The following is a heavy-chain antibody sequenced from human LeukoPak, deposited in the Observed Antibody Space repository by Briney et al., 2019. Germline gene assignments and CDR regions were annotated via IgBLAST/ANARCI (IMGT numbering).Heavy chain of an antibody. V-gene: IGHV1-2*02. D-gene: IGHD3-22*01. CDR2: INPNNGGT. CDR3: ARGGEWYYDSSTYRLFDN. J-gene: IGHJ4*02. CDR1: GYTFTSYG. Sequence: ASVKVSCKASGYTFTSYGISWVRQAPGQGLEWMGWINPNNGGTNYAQKFQGRVTLTRDTSISTAYMELSRLRSDDTAVYYCARGGEWYYDSSTYRLFDNWGQGTLVTVSS.